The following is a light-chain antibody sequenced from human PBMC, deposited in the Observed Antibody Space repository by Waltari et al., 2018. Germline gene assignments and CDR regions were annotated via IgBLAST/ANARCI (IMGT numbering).Light chain of an antibody. CDR2: AAS. CDR3: QHSSITPYT. J-gene: IGKJ2*01. Sequence: DIQMTQSPASLSASVGDRVTITCRSSQSVGHYLNWYQQKPHQAPRLLIYAASTLQSGVPSIFSGSGSETHFTLTISPLQSEDFATYYCQHSSITPYTFGQGTKLEI. CDR1: QSVGHY. V-gene: IGKV1-39*01.